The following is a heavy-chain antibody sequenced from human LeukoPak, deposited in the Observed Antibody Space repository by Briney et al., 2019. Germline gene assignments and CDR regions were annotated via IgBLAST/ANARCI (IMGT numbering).Heavy chain of an antibody. CDR3: ATGSGSYVYYFDY. J-gene: IGHJ4*02. D-gene: IGHD1-26*01. Sequence: GASVKVSCKASGYTFTGYYMHWLRQAPGQGLEWMGWINPNSGGTNYAQKFQGRVTMTRDTSISTAYMELSRLRSDDTAVYYCATGSGSYVYYFDYWGQGTLVTVSS. V-gene: IGHV1-2*02. CDR1: GYTFTGYY. CDR2: INPNSGGT.